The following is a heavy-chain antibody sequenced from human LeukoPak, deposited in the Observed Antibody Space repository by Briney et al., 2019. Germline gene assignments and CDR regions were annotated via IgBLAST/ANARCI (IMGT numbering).Heavy chain of an antibody. CDR2: INPNSGGT. J-gene: IGHJ4*02. V-gene: IGHV1-2*02. Sequence: ASVKVSCKASGYTFTGYYMHWVRQAPGQGLEWMGWINPNSGGTNYAQKSQGRVTMTRDTSISTAYMELSRLRSDGTAVYYCARELPRSVATTLHSNDYWGQGTLVTVSS. CDR1: GYTFTGYY. CDR3: ARELPRSVATTLHSNDY. D-gene: IGHD5-12*01.